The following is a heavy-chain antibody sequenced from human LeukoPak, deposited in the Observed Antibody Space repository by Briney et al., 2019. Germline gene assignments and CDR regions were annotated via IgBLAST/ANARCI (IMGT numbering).Heavy chain of an antibody. D-gene: IGHD3-10*01. CDR2: ISGSGGST. CDR1: GFTFSSYA. CDR3: AKRALDYYGSGSTTFDH. V-gene: IGHV3-23*01. J-gene: IGHJ5*02. Sequence: PGGSLILSCAASGFTFSSYAMSWVRQAPGKVLEWVSAISGSGGSTYYADSVKGRFTISRDNSKNTLYLQMNSLRAEDTAVYYCAKRALDYYGSGSTTFDHWGQGTLVTVSS.